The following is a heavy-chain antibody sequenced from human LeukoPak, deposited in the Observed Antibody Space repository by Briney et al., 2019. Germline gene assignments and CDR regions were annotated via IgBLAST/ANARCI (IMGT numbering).Heavy chain of an antibody. D-gene: IGHD3-9*01. V-gene: IGHV4-59*08. CDR2: IFNNGRT. Sequence: SETLSLTCTVSGASISSYYGSWLRQPPGKGREWIGYIFNNGRTNYNPSLKSRVTISVDASKNQFSLNLSSVTAADTAVHHCARLKRDFDWYLDYWGQGTLVTVSS. J-gene: IGHJ4*02. CDR1: GASISSYY. CDR3: ARLKRDFDWYLDY.